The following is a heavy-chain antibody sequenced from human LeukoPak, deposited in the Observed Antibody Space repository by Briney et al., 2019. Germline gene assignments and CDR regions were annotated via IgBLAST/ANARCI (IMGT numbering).Heavy chain of an antibody. CDR1: GFTFSSYS. V-gene: IGHV3-21*01. J-gene: IGHJ6*03. D-gene: IGHD6-13*01. Sequence: GGSLRLSCAASGFTFSSYSMNWVRQAPGKGLEWVSSISSSSSYIYYADSVKGRFTISRDNAKNSLYLQMNSLRAEDTAVYYCARGTPGIATHYYYYMDVWGKGTTVTVSS. CDR3: ARGTPGIATHYYYYMDV. CDR2: ISSSSSYI.